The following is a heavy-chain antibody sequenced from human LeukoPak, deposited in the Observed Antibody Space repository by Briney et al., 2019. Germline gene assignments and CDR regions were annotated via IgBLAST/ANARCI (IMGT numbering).Heavy chain of an antibody. V-gene: IGHV4-30-2*01. CDR2: IYHSGST. Sequence: SQTLSLTCAVSGGSISSGGYSWSWIRQPPGKGLEWIGYIYHSGSTYYNPSLKSRVTISVDRSKNQFSLKLSSVTAADTAVYYCARERMSSGVGFDPWGQGTLVTVSS. J-gene: IGHJ5*02. D-gene: IGHD3-10*01. CDR1: GGSISSGGYS. CDR3: ARERMSSGVGFDP.